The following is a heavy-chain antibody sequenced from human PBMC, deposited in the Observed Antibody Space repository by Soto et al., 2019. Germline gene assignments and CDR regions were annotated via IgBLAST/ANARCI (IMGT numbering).Heavy chain of an antibody. CDR2: VYHTGST. D-gene: IGHD2-15*01. J-gene: IGHJ4*02. CDR1: GGSISSTNW. CDR3: ATLPPRIVVVVLPIPS. V-gene: IGHV4-4*02. Sequence: QVQLQQSGPRLARPSGTLSLTCVVSGGSISSTNWWTWVRQTPGKGLEWIGEVYHTGSTKYNPSLQNRVTISLAQSNNQFSLNLKSVPAADTAVYYCATLPPRIVVVVLPIPSWGQGTLVTVSS.